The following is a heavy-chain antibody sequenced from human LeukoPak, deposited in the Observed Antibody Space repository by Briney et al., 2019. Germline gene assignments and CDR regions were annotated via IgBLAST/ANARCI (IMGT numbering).Heavy chain of an antibody. CDR3: ARDDSGWVDY. D-gene: IGHD6-19*01. Sequence: GGSLRLSCAASGFTFSSYAMHWVRQAPGKGLEGVSVIWYDGTNKYYADSVKGRFTISRDNSKNTLYLQMNSLRAEDTAVYYCARDDSGWVDYWGQGTLVTVSS. J-gene: IGHJ4*02. CDR1: GFTFSSYA. V-gene: IGHV3-33*01. CDR2: IWYDGTNK.